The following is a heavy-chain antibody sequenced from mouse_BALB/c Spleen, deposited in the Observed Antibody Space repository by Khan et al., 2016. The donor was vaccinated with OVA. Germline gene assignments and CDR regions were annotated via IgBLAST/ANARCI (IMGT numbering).Heavy chain of an antibody. J-gene: IGHJ3*01. Sequence: QVQLQQSGAELANPGASVKMSCKASGYTFTSYWMHWVKQRPGQGLEWIGFINPRTGYTDYNQKFKEKATLTIDKSSSTAYMQLSSLTSVDSAVYYCTRRGLIGIFVYWGQGTLVTVSA. D-gene: IGHD2-4*01. V-gene: IGHV1-7*01. CDR2: INPRTGYT. CDR3: TRRGLIGIFVY. CDR1: GYTFTSYW.